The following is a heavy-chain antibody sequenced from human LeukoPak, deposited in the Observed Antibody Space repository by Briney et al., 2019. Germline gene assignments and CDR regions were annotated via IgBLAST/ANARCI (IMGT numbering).Heavy chain of an antibody. Sequence: SETLSLTCNVYDGSFSGYYCSWIRQPPGKGLEWIGEISHSGSTNYNPSLKSRVTISVDTSKNQFSLKLSSVTAADTAVYYCARDGSSILYFDYWGQGTLVTVSS. CDR2: ISHSGST. CDR1: DGSFSGYY. V-gene: IGHV4-34*01. J-gene: IGHJ4*02. D-gene: IGHD1-26*01. CDR3: ARDGSSILYFDY.